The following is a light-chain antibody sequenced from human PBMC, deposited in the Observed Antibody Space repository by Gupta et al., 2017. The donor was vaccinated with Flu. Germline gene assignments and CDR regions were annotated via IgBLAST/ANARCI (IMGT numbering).Light chain of an antibody. CDR2: WAS. Sequence: DIVMTQSPDSLAAALGERNIINCNPTQSSLYSSDDKNYLGWYQQKPGQPPKFLIYWASTRKSGVPARFSGSGSGTDFTLTIDSLQAEDVAVYYCQQNYTTPWTFGQGTKVEIK. CDR1: QSSLYSSDDKNY. CDR3: QQNYTTPWT. V-gene: IGKV4-1*01. J-gene: IGKJ1*01.